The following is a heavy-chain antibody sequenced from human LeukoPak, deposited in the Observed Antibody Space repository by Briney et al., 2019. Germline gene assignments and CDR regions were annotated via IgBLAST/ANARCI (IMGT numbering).Heavy chain of an antibody. D-gene: IGHD3-3*01. V-gene: IGHV3-23*01. J-gene: IGHJ3*02. CDR1: GFNFSSYA. CDR2: ISGSGGST. Sequence: GGSLRLSCAASGFNFSSYAMSWVRQAPGKGLEWVSAISGSGGSTYYADSVKGRLTISRDNSKNTLYLQMNSLRAEDTAVYYCAKDRSDYDFWSGYYTPIRGAFDIWGQGTMVTVSS. CDR3: AKDRSDYDFWSGYYTPIRGAFDI.